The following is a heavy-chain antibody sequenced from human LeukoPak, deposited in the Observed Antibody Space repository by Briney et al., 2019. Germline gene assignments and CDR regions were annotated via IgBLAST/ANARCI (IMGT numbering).Heavy chain of an antibody. V-gene: IGHV4-61*02. CDR1: GDSISSGDYY. CDR2: ISSSGST. CDR3: ARGPYSYDSSGAFDI. J-gene: IGHJ3*02. Sequence: SETLSLTCTVSGDSISSGDYYWSWIRQPAGKGLEWIGRISSSGSTNYNPSLKSRVTISVDTSKNQFSLELSSVTAADTAVYFCARGPYSYDSSGAFDIWGQGTMVTVSS. D-gene: IGHD3-22*01.